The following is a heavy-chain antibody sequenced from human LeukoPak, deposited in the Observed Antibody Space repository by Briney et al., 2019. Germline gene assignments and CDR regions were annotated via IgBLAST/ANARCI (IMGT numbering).Heavy chain of an antibody. D-gene: IGHD2-2*01. CDR3: AKGRRNCSSTSCYLDY. Sequence: GGSLRLSCAASGFTFSSYAMSWVSQAPGKGLEWVSAISGSGGSTYYADSVKGRFTISRDNSKNTLYLQMNSLRAEDTAVYYCAKGRRNCSSTSCYLDYWGQGTLVTVSS. CDR1: GFTFSSYA. V-gene: IGHV3-23*01. J-gene: IGHJ4*02. CDR2: ISGSGGST.